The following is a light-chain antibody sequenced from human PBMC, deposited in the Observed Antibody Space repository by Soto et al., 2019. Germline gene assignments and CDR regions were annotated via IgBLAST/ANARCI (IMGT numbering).Light chain of an antibody. CDR2: DVY. V-gene: IGLV2-14*03. CDR3: SSYKNTMYYV. CDR1: SSDVDAYDY. J-gene: IGLJ1*01. Sequence: QSVLTQPASVSGSPGQSITISCTGTSSDVDAYDYVSWYQQHPGKAPKLMIYDVYARPSGVSHRFSGSKSGNTASLTISGLQSDDEADYYCSSYKNTMYYVFGTGTKVTVL.